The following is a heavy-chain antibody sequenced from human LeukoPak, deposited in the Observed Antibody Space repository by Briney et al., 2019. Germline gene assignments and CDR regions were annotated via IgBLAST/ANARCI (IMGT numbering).Heavy chain of an antibody. Sequence: GGSLRLSCAASGFTFSDYYMSWIRQAPGKGLEWVSYISSSSSYTNYADSVNGRFTISRDNAKNSLYLQMNSLRAEDTAVYYCASTLVGAIDYWGQGTLVTVSS. D-gene: IGHD1-26*01. CDR1: GFTFSDYY. V-gene: IGHV3-11*06. J-gene: IGHJ4*02. CDR2: ISSSSSYT. CDR3: ASTLVGAIDY.